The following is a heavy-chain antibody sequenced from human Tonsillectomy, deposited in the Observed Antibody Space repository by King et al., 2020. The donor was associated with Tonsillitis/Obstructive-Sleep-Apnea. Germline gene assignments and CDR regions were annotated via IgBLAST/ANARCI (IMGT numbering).Heavy chain of an antibody. V-gene: IGHV4-59*08. CDR3: ARHGGYDILTCYHYALDV. Sequence: QLQESGPGLVKPLETLSLTCSVSGGSISSYYWSWIRQPPGKGLEWIGYVYYSGSTNYNPSLKRRVTISVDTSKIQFSLKLSSVTAADTAVYYCARHGGYDILTCYHYALDVWGQGTTVTVSS. J-gene: IGHJ6*02. D-gene: IGHD3-9*01. CDR2: VYYSGST. CDR1: GGSISSYY.